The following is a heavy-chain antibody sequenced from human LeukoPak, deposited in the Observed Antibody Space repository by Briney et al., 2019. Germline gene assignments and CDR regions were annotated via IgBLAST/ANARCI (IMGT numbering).Heavy chain of an antibody. J-gene: IGHJ4*02. CDR2: ISWNSGSI. CDR1: GFTFDDYA. D-gene: IGHD2-8*01. Sequence: GGSLRLSCAASGFTFDDYAMHWVRQAPGKGLEWVSGISWNSGSIGYADSVKGRFTISRDNAKNSLYLQMNSLRAEDTALYYCAKDSTDLLMVYARDHSFDYWGQGTLVTVSS. CDR3: AKDSTDLLMVYARDHSFDY. V-gene: IGHV3-9*01.